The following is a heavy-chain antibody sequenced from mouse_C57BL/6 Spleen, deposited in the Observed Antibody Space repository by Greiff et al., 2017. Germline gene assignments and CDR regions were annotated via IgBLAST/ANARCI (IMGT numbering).Heavy chain of an antibody. J-gene: IGHJ2*01. CDR1: GYAFSSSW. Sequence: LEESGPELVKPGASVKISCKASGYAFSSSWMNWVKQRPGKGLEWIGRIYPGDGDTNYNGKFKGKATRTADKSSSTAYMQLSSLTSEDSAVYFCARADSRCFDYWGQGTTLTVSS. CDR2: IYPGDGDT. V-gene: IGHV1-82*01. CDR3: ARADSRCFDY.